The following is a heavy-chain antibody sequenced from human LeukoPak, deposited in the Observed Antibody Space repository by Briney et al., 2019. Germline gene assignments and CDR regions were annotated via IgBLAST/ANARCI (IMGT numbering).Heavy chain of an antibody. J-gene: IGHJ4*02. D-gene: IGHD5-12*01. CDR1: GGSISSGGYY. CDR2: IYYSGST. Sequence: PSQTLSLTCTVSGGSISSGGYYWSWIRQHPGKGLEWIGYIYYSGSTYYNPSLKSRVTISVDTSKNQFSLKLSSVTAADTAVYYCARLVYDHSDYYYFDYWGQGTLVTVSS. CDR3: ARLVYDHSDYYYFDY. V-gene: IGHV4-31*03.